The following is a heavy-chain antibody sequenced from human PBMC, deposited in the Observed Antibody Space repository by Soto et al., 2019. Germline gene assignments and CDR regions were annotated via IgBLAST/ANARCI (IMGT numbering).Heavy chain of an antibody. CDR1: GGSISSGGYS. CDR2: INHSGST. J-gene: IGHJ4*02. CDR3: ARTRVVPAATFDY. Sequence: LSLTCTVSGGSISSGGYSWSWIRQPPGKGLEWIGEINHSGSTNYNPSLKSRVTISVDTSKNQFSLKLSSVTAADTAVYYCARTRVVPAATFDYWGQGTLVTVSS. D-gene: IGHD2-2*01. V-gene: IGHV4-30-2*01.